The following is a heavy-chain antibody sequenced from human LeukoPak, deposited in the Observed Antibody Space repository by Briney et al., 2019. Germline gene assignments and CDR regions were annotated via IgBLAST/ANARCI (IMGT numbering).Heavy chain of an antibody. D-gene: IGHD3-22*01. CDR1: GYTFTSYY. CDR3: ARDQSAPYYYDSSGYYSVGY. CDR2: INPSGGST. Sequence: ASVKVSCKASGYTFTSYYMHWVRQAPGQGLEWMGIINPSGGSTSYAQKFQGRVTMTRDTSTSTVYMELSSLRSEDTAVYYCARDQSAPYYYDSSGYYSVGYWGQGTLVTVSP. V-gene: IGHV1-46*01. J-gene: IGHJ4*02.